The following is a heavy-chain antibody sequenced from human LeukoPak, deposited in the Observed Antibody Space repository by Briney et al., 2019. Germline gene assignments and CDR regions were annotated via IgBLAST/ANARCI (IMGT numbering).Heavy chain of an antibody. V-gene: IGHV3-48*01. D-gene: IGHD3-22*01. Sequence: HPGGSLRLSCVASGFTFSSYSMNWVRQAPGKGLEWVSYISSSSSSIYYADSVKGRFTISRDNAKNSLYLQMNSLRAEDMAVYYCARAAIDPYYDSSGYYGFDIWGQGTMVTV. CDR2: ISSSSSSI. CDR1: GFTFSSYS. CDR3: ARAAIDPYYDSSGYYGFDI. J-gene: IGHJ3*02.